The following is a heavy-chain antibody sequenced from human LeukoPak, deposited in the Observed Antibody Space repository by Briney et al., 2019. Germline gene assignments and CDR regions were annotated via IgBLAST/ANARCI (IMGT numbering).Heavy chain of an antibody. CDR3: ARGSGWSSYYGMDV. Sequence: PGGPLRLSCAASVFTFSNHGMHGVRQAPGKGLEWLAVIWYDGGNKYYADSVKGRFTISRDNSKNTLYLQMGSLRAEDMAVYYCARGSGWSSYYGMDVWGQGTTVTVSS. J-gene: IGHJ6*02. CDR2: IWYDGGNK. D-gene: IGHD6-19*01. V-gene: IGHV3-33*01. CDR1: VFTFSNHG.